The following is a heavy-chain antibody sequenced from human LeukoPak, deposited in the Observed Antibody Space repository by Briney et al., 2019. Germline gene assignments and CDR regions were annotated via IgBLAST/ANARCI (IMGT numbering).Heavy chain of an antibody. J-gene: IGHJ4*02. D-gene: IGHD3-22*01. CDR1: GFTVSSSY. V-gene: IGHV3-66*01. CDR2: IYSGGTT. CDR3: AKTYYYDNNGYYYFDY. Sequence: GGSLRLSCAASGFTVSSSYMSWVRQAPGKGLEWVSVIYSGGTTYYADSVKGRFTISRDTSKNTLYLQMNSLRAEDTAVYYCAKTYYYDNNGYYYFDYWGQGTLDTVSS.